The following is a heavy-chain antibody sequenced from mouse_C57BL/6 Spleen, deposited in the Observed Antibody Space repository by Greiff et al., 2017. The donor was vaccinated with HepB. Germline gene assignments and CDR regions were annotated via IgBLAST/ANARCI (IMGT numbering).Heavy chain of an antibody. V-gene: IGHV5-17*01. CDR2: ISSGSSTI. J-gene: IGHJ4*01. CDR3: ARPGQLRLLYAMDY. Sequence: EVQLVESGGGLVKPGGSLKLSCAASGFTFSDYGMHWVRQAPEKGLEWVAYISSGSSTIYYADTVKGRFTISRDNAKNTLFLQMTSLRSEDTAMYYCARPGQLRLLYAMDYWGQGTSVTVSS. D-gene: IGHD3-2*02. CDR1: GFTFSDYG.